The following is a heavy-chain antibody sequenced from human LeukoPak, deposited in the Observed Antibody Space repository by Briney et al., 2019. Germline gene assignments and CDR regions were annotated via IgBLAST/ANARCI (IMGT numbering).Heavy chain of an antibody. J-gene: IGHJ1*01. CDR3: ASDYGGNPEYFQH. CDR1: GGSISSGDYY. V-gene: IGHV4-30-4*01. CDR2: IYYSGST. D-gene: IGHD4-23*01. Sequence: SETLSLTCTVSGGSISSGDYYWSWIRQPPGKGLEWIGCIYYSGSTYYNPSLKSRVTISVDTSKNQFSLKLSSVTAADTAVYYCASDYGGNPEYFQHWGQGTLVTVSS.